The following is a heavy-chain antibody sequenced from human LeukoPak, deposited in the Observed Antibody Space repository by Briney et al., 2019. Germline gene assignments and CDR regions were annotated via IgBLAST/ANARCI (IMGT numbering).Heavy chain of an antibody. D-gene: IGHD5-12*01. CDR2: IHSNGNS. CDR1: GGSISTHY. V-gene: IGHV4-4*07. Sequence: SETLSLTCAVSGGSISTHYWSWIRQPAGKGLEWIGRIHSNGNSNFNPSLKGRVDMSVDMSKSQFSLKLYSVTAADTAVYYCAREDTIKFAFDIWGQGTMVTVSS. CDR3: AREDTIKFAFDI. J-gene: IGHJ3*02.